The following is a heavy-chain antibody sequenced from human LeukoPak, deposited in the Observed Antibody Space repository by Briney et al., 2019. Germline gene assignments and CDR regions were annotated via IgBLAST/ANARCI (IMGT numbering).Heavy chain of an antibody. V-gene: IGHV4-39*01. CDR3: ASVDCSSTSCYFDY. CDR2: IYYSGST. Sequence: SETLSLTCTVSGGSISSSSHYWGWIRQPPGKGLEWIGSIYYSGSTYYNPSLKSRVTISVDTSKNQFSLKLSSVTAADTAVYYCASVDCSSTSCYFDYWGQGTLVTVSS. CDR1: GGSISSSSHY. D-gene: IGHD2-2*01. J-gene: IGHJ4*02.